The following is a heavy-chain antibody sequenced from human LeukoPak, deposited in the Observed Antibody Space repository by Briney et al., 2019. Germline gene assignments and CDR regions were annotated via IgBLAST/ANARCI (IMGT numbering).Heavy chain of an antibody. CDR1: GFIFSSYG. V-gene: IGHV3-21*01. CDR2: IGSSTTYI. J-gene: IGHJ4*02. CDR3: ARGNRTPVRGATPDY. D-gene: IGHD3-10*01. Sequence: GGSLRLSCTASGFIFSSYGMHWVRQAPGKGLEWVSSIGSSTTYIFYADSVKGRFTISRDNAKNSLYLHMDSLRVEDTAVYYCARGNRTPVRGATPDYWGQGTQVTVSS.